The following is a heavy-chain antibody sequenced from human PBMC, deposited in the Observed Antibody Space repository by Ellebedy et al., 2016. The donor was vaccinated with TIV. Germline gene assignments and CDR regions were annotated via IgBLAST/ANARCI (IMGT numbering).Heavy chain of an antibody. CDR1: GFTFSSYA. V-gene: IGHV3-23*01. Sequence: GGSLRLSXAASGFTFSSYAMSWVRQAPGKGLEWVSAISGSGGSTYYADSVKGRFTISRDNSKNTLYLQMNSLRAEDTAVYYCARTGGAVAGGGDYWGQGTLVTVSS. J-gene: IGHJ4*02. CDR2: ISGSGGST. D-gene: IGHD6-19*01. CDR3: ARTGGAVAGGGDY.